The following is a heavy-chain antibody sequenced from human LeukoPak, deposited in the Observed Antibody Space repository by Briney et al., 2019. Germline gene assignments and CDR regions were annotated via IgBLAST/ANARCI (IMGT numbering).Heavy chain of an antibody. D-gene: IGHD3-22*01. CDR1: GFTFSDYY. J-gene: IGHJ3*02. Sequence: GGSLRLSCAASGFTFSDYYMSWIRQAPGKGLEWVSYISSSGSIIYYADSVKGRFTISRDNAKNSLYLHMNSLRAEDTAVYYCAREGIDYYDSSGYMNAFDIWGQGTMVTVSS. CDR3: AREGIDYYDSSGYMNAFDI. CDR2: ISSSGSII. V-gene: IGHV3-11*04.